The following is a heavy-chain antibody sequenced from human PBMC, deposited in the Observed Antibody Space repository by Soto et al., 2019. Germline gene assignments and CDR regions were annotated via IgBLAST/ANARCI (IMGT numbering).Heavy chain of an antibody. CDR1: GGSISSGGYY. CDR3: ARGQTYYYDSSGYSLVFDI. V-gene: IGHV4-31*03. D-gene: IGHD3-22*01. CDR2: IYYSGST. Sequence: SETLSLTCTVSGGSISSGGYYWSWIRQHPGKGLEWIGYIYYSGSTYYNPSLKSRVTISVDTSKNQFSLKLSSVTAADTAVYYCARGQTYYYDSSGYSLVFDIWAQGTMVTVSS. J-gene: IGHJ3*02.